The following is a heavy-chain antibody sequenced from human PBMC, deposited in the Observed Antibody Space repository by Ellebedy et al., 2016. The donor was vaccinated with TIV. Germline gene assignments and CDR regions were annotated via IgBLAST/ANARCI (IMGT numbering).Heavy chain of an antibody. CDR3: AREGMTTVTTDWYFDL. CDR2: INPNSGGT. D-gene: IGHD4-17*01. V-gene: IGHV1-2*02. Sequence: ASVKVSXKASGHTFTGYYMHWVRQAPGQGLEWMGWINPNSGGTNYAQKFQGRVTMTRDTSISTAYMELSRLRSDDTVVYYCAREGMTTVTTDWYFDLWGRGTLVTVSS. CDR1: GHTFTGYY. J-gene: IGHJ2*01.